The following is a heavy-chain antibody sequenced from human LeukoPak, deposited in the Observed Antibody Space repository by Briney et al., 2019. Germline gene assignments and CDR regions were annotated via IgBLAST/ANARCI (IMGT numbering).Heavy chain of an antibody. CDR1: GFTFSSYS. J-gene: IGHJ6*02. CDR3: ARDVVVGTHYGMDV. D-gene: IGHD2-21*01. Sequence: PGGSLRLSCAASGFTFSSYSMNWVRQAPGKGLEWVSSISSSSSYIYYADSVKGRFTISRDNAKNSLYLQMNSLRAEDTAVYYCARDVVVGTHYGMDVWGQGTTVTVSS. CDR2: ISSSSSYI. V-gene: IGHV3-21*01.